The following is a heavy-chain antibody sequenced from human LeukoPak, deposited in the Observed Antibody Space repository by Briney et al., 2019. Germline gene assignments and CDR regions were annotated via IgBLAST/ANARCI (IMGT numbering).Heavy chain of an antibody. Sequence: SETLSLTCTVSGGSNYWSWIRQPPGNGLEWIGYIHYSGSPNYNPSLKSRVTISIDTSNNQFSLRLNSVTAEDTAVYYCARHSNWNAGVDWFDPWGQGTQVTVSS. CDR2: IHYSGSP. V-gene: IGHV4-59*08. CDR3: ARHSNWNAGVDWFDP. CDR1: GGSNY. D-gene: IGHD1-20*01. J-gene: IGHJ5*02.